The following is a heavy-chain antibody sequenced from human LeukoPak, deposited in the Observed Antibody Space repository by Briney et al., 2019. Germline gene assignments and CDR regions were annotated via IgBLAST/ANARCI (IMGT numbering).Heavy chain of an antibody. Sequence: GGSLRLSCAASGFTLSSYGMHWVRQAPGKGLEWVADIWYDGSNKFYADSVKGRFTISRDNSKNTLYQQMNSLRAEDTAVDYWARESSAYCGCDCYPRHFDYGGQGTLVTVPS. D-gene: IGHD2-21*02. CDR1: GFTLSSYG. CDR3: ARESSAYCGCDCYPRHFDY. V-gene: IGHV3-33*08. CDR2: IWYDGSNK. J-gene: IGHJ4*02.